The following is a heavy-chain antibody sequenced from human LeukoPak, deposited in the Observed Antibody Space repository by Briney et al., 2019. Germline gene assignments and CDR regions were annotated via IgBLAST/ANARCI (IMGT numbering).Heavy chain of an antibody. J-gene: IGHJ4*02. V-gene: IGHV1-3*01. CDR1: GYTFTSYA. D-gene: IGHD3-9*01. Sequence: GASVKVSCKASGYTFTSYAMHWVRQAAGQRREGMGWINAGNGNTKYSQKFQGRVTITRDTSASTAYMELSSLRSEDTAVYYCASSGGRYFSADYWGQGTLVTVSS. CDR3: ASSGGRYFSADY. CDR2: INAGNGNT.